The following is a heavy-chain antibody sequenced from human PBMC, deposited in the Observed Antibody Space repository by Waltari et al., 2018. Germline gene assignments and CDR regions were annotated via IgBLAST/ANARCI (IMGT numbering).Heavy chain of an antibody. V-gene: IGHV1-69*02. CDR2: IIPCLVNS. CDR1: GGTLSSYT. Sequence: QVQLVQSGAEVKKPGSSVKVSCKASGGTLSSYTVTWVRQAPGQGLEWMGSIIPCLVNSKYAQSLQARLTITVDQSTNTGYMELKSQRPEDTGVYYRARSGEMKGTVDYWGQGTLVTVSS. J-gene: IGHJ4*02. CDR3: ARSGEMKGTVDY. D-gene: IGHD1-1*01.